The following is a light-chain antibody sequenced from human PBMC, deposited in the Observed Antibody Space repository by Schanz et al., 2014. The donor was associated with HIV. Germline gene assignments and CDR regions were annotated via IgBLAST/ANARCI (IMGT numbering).Light chain of an antibody. CDR2: EVS. J-gene: IGLJ2*01. V-gene: IGLV2-8*01. CDR3: SSYAGSNNFVV. CDR1: SSDVGAYKY. Sequence: QSVLTQPPSASGSPGQSVTISCTGTSSDVGAYKYVSWYQQHPGKAPKLMIFEVSERPSGVPDRFSGSKSGNTASLTVSGPQAEDEADYYCSSYAGSNNFVVFGGGTKLTVL.